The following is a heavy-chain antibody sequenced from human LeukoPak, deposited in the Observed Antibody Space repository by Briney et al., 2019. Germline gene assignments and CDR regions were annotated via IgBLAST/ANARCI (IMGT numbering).Heavy chain of an antibody. CDR1: GYSISSGYY. V-gene: IGHV4-38-2*02. D-gene: IGHD2-2*01. CDR3: ARGGGYCSSTSCYLD. CDR2: IYHSGRT. Sequence: SETLSLTCTVSGYSISSGYYWGWIRPPPGKGLEWIGSIYHSGRTYYNPSLKSRVTISVDTSKNQFSLKLSSVTAADTAVYYCARGGGYCSSTSCYLDWGQGTMVTVSS. J-gene: IGHJ3*01.